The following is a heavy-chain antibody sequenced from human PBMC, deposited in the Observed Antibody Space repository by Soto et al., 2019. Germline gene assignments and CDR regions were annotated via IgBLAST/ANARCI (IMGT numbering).Heavy chain of an antibody. CDR1: GFTFVNYA. CDR2: IASSGATT. V-gene: IGHV3-23*01. CDR3: AKDRGGSGWRFDY. D-gene: IGHD6-19*01. Sequence: PGGSLRLSCEAPGFTFVNYAMSWVRQALGKGLEWVSAIASSGATTYYADSVKGRLTVSRDNSKNTLYLQMNSPRAEDTAVYYCAKDRGGSGWRFDYWGQGTLVTVSS. J-gene: IGHJ4*02.